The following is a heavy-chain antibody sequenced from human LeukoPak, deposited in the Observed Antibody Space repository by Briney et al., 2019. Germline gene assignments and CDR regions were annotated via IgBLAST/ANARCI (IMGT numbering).Heavy chain of an antibody. CDR2: ISSSGSTI. CDR3: VRGSGGYDPLDFDS. V-gene: IGHV3-48*04. D-gene: IGHD5-12*01. CDR1: GFTFSSYS. J-gene: IGHJ4*02. Sequence: PGGSLRLSCAASGFTFSSYSMNWVRQAPGKGLEWVSYISSSGSTIYYADSVKGRFTISRDNPKKSLYLQMNTLRVEDTAVYYCVRGSGGYDPLDFDSWGQGTLVSVSS.